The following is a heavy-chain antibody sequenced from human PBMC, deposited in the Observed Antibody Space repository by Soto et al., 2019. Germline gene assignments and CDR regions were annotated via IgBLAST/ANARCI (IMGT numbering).Heavy chain of an antibody. D-gene: IGHD6-19*01. CDR3: ARLRIAVAGPGFRGSAFDI. J-gene: IGHJ3*02. CDR1: GYSFTSYW. V-gene: IGHV5-51*01. CDR2: IYPGDSDT. Sequence: GESLKISCKGSGYSFTSYWIGWVRQMPGKGLEWMGIIYPGDSDTRYSPSSQGQVTISADKSISTAYLQWSSLKASDTAMYYCARLRIAVAGPGFRGSAFDIWGQGTMVTVSS.